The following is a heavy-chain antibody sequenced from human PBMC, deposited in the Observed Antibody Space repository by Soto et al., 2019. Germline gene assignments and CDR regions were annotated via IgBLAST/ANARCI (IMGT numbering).Heavy chain of an antibody. D-gene: IGHD3-10*01. V-gene: IGHV4-59*01. J-gene: IGHJ5*02. CDR2: IYYSGST. CDR1: GGSISSYY. Sequence: SETLSLTCTVSGGSISSYYWSWIRQPPGKGLEWIGYIYYSGSTNYNPSLKSRVTISVDTSKNQFSLKLSSVTAADTAVYYCARHLLWFGELYWFDPWGQGTLVTVSS. CDR3: ARHLLWFGELYWFDP.